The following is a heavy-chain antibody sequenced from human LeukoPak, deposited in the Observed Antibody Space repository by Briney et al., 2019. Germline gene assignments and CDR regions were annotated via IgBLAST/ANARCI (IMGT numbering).Heavy chain of an antibody. CDR1: GYTFTSYD. Sequence: ASVKVTCKASGYTFTSYDIKWVRQATGQGVEGMGGRNPNSGNTGYAQKFQGRVTMTSNTSISTAYMELSSLRSEDTAVYYCARVRGYDFWSGYYDYYYYYMDVWGKGTTVTVSS. CDR2: RNPNSGNT. D-gene: IGHD3-3*01. J-gene: IGHJ6*03. V-gene: IGHV1-8*01. CDR3: ARVRGYDFWSGYYDYYYYYMDV.